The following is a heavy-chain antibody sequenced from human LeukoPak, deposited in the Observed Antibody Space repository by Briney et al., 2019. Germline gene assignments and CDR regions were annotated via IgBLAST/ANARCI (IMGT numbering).Heavy chain of an antibody. CDR2: ISWNSGSI. J-gene: IGHJ4*02. CDR3: AKGTKSSGYHPFDY. Sequence: PGGSLRLSCAASGFTFDDYAMHWVRQAPGKGLEWVSGISWNSGSIGYADSVKGRFTISRDNAKNSLYLQMNSLRAEDMALYYCAKGTKSSGYHPFDYWGQGTLVTVSS. V-gene: IGHV3-9*03. CDR1: GFTFDDYA. D-gene: IGHD3-22*01.